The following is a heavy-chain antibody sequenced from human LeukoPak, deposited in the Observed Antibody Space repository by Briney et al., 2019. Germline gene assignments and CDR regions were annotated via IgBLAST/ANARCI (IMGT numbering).Heavy chain of an antibody. J-gene: IGHJ4*02. CDR1: GYTLTDYY. V-gene: IGHV1-2*02. D-gene: IGHD1-14*01. CDR3: ARTNRGPYYFDY. Sequence: ASVKVSCKASGYTLTDYYMHWVRQAPGQGLEWMGWINPNSGDTNYTQNYHGRVTMSRDTSTNTAYMELSRLTSGDTAVYYCARTNRGPYYFDYWGQGTLVTVSS. CDR2: INPNSGDT.